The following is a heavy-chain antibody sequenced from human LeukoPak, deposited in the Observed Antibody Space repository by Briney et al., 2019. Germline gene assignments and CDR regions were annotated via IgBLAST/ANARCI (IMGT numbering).Heavy chain of an antibody. D-gene: IGHD4-17*01. CDR2: IKQDGSEK. CDR1: GFTFSSYW. CDR3: ARDYGDYEYYFDY. Sequence: GGSLRLSCAASGFTFSSYWMSWVRQAPGKGLEWVANIKQDGSEKYYVDSVKGRFTIPRDNAKNSLYLQMNSLRAEDTAVYYCARDYGDYEYYFDYWGQGTLVTVSS. V-gene: IGHV3-7*01. J-gene: IGHJ4*02.